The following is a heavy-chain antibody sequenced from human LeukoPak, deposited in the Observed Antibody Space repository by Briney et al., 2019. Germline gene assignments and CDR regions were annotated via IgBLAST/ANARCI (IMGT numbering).Heavy chain of an antibody. CDR3: ARGASYSSSWYDRANYYGMDV. D-gene: IGHD6-13*01. CDR2: IYYSGST. J-gene: IGHJ6*02. CDR1: GGSISSYY. Sequence: SETLSLTCTVSGGSISSYYWSWLRQPPGKGLEWMGYIYYSGSTNYNPSLKSRVTISVDTSKNQFSLKLSSVTAADTAVYYCARGASYSSSWYDRANYYGMDVWGQGTTVTVSS. V-gene: IGHV4-59*01.